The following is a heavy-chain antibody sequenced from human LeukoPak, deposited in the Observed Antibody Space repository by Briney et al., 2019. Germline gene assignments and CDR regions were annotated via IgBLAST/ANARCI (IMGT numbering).Heavy chain of an antibody. CDR3: AKGAAYYYDSSGSNNWFDP. V-gene: IGHV3-23*01. CDR1: GFTFSSYA. CDR2: ISGSGGST. Sequence: GGSLRLSCAASGFTFSSYAMSWVRQAPGKRLEWVSAISGSGGSTYYADSVKGRFTISRDNSKNTLYLQMNSLRADDTAVYYCAKGAAYYYDSSGSNNWFDPWGQGTLVTVSS. D-gene: IGHD3-22*01. J-gene: IGHJ5*02.